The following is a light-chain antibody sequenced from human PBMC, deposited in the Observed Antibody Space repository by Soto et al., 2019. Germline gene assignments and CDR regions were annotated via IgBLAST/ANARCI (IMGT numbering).Light chain of an antibody. CDR3: QQYGNSPWT. J-gene: IGKJ1*01. Sequence: EIVLTQSPGTLSLTPGERATLSCRASQSVSGSYVAWDQQKPGQAPRLLIHGASSRATGVPDRFSGSGLGTAVTLTISRLEPEDFAVYYCQQYGNSPWTFGQGTKVDI. CDR1: QSVSGSY. V-gene: IGKV3-20*01. CDR2: GAS.